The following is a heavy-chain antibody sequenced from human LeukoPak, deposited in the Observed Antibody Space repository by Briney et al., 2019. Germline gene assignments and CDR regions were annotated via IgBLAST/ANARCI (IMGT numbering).Heavy chain of an antibody. CDR2: INPSGGST. V-gene: IGHV1-46*01. D-gene: IGHD3-3*01. CDR1: GFTFSSYG. J-gene: IGHJ4*02. CDR3: ARDNFGLRRYFDY. Sequence: GGSLRLSCAASGFTFSSYGMHWVRQAPGQGLEWMGIINPSGGSTSYAQKFQGRVTMTRDTSTSTVYMELSSLRSEDTAVYYCARDNFGLRRYFDYWGQGTLVTVSS.